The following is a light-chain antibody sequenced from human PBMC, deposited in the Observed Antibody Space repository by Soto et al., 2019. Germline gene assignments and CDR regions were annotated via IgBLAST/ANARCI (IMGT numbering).Light chain of an antibody. CDR1: SSDVGTYSL. CDR2: EGT. V-gene: IGLV2-23*01. J-gene: IGLJ1*01. Sequence: QSVLTQPASVSGSPGQSISISCTGPSSDVGTYSLVSWYQQHPDKAPKVILYEGTKRPSGVSPRFAGSQSGNTASLTISGLQAEDEADYHCCSYAGTRTSWVFGTGTKLTVL. CDR3: CSYAGTRTSWV.